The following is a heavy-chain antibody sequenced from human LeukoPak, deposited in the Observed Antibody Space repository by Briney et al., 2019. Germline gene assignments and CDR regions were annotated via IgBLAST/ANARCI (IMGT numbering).Heavy chain of an antibody. D-gene: IGHD7-27*01. Sequence: GGSLRLSCAASGFTFSSYWMSWVRQAPGKGLEWVADIKGDGSEIYYVDSVKGRFTISRDNPKNPLYLQMNSLRAEDTALYYCERYFTGAYYDFWGQGTQATVSS. CDR1: GFTFSSYW. CDR2: IKGDGSEI. V-gene: IGHV3-7*01. CDR3: ERYFTGAYYDF. J-gene: IGHJ4*02.